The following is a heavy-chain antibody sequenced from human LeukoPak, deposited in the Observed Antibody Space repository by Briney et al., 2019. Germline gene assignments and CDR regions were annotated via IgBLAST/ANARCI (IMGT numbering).Heavy chain of an antibody. V-gene: IGHV3-30*02. Sequence: PGGSLRLSCAASGFTFSSYGMHWVRQAPGKGLEGVAFIRYDGSNKYYADSVKGRFTISRDNSKNTLYLQMNSLRAEDTAVYYCAKDYCSSTSCYLGYFDYWGQGTLVTVPS. CDR2: IRYDGSNK. D-gene: IGHD2-2*01. CDR3: AKDYCSSTSCYLGYFDY. CDR1: GFTFSSYG. J-gene: IGHJ4*02.